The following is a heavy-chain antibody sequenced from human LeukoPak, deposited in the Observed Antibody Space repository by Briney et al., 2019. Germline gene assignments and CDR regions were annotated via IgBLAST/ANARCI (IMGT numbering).Heavy chain of an antibody. CDR1: GFSLSTRRVG. D-gene: IGHD3-16*02. CDR3: AHSSYDYVWGSYRLLRFDY. CDR2: LYWDDDK. Sequence: SGPTLANPTQTLTLTCTFSGFSLSTRRVGVCWIRQPPGQALEWLALLYWDDDKRYSPSLKSRLTITKDTSKNQVVLTMTNMDPVDTATYYCAHSSYDYVWGSYRLLRFDYWGQGTLVTVSS. V-gene: IGHV2-5*02. J-gene: IGHJ4*02.